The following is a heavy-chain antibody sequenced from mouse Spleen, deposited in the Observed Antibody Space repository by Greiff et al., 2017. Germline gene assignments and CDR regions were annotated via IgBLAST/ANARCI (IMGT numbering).Heavy chain of an antibody. V-gene: IGHV1-15*01. CDR3: TTGLTWFAY. CDR2: IDPETGGT. Sequence: VQLQQSGAELVRPGASVTLSCKASGYTFTDYEMHWVQQTPVHGLEWLGAIDPETGGTAYNQKFQGKAILTADKSSSTAYMELRSLTSEDSAVYYCTTGLTWFAYWGQGTLVTVSA. CDR1: GYTFTDYE. D-gene: IGHD3-1*01. J-gene: IGHJ3*01.